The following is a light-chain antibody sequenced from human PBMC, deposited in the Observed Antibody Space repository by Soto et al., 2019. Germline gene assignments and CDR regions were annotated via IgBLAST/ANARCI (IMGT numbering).Light chain of an antibody. Sequence: QPVLTQPPSVSGAPGQRVTISCTGSSSNIGAGYDVHWYQQLPGTAPKLLIYGNSNRPSGVPDRFSGSKSGTSASLAITGLQAEDEADYYCQSYDSSPRYVVFGGGTKVTVL. CDR1: SSNIGAGYD. CDR3: QSYDSSPRYVV. J-gene: IGLJ2*01. V-gene: IGLV1-40*01. CDR2: GNS.